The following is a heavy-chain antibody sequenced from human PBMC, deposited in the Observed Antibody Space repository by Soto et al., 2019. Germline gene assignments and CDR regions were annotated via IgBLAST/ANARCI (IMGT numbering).Heavy chain of an antibody. D-gene: IGHD5-12*01. CDR2: IYHSGST. CDR3: AAGGGLPRYY. V-gene: IGHV4-30-2*01. Sequence: QLQLQESGSGLVKPSQTLSLTCAVSGGSISSGGYSWSWIRQPPGKGLEWIGYIYHSGSTYYNPSLNSRVTISGDRSKDQCSLKLSSVTAADTAVYYCAAGGGLPRYYWGQGTLVTVSS. CDR1: GGSISSGGYS. J-gene: IGHJ4*02.